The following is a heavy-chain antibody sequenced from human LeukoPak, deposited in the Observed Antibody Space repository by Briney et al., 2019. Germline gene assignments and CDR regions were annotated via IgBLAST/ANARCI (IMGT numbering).Heavy chain of an antibody. CDR3: ARDGPMTTVTSELDY. D-gene: IGHD4-17*01. CDR2: ISAYNGNT. V-gene: IGHV1-18*01. J-gene: IGHJ4*02. Sequence: ASVKVSCKASGYTFTSYGISWVRQAPGQGLEWMGWISAYNGNTNYAQKLQGRVTMTTDTSTSTAYMELRSLRSDDTAVYYCARDGPMTTVTSELDYWAREPWSPSPQ. CDR1: GYTFTSYG.